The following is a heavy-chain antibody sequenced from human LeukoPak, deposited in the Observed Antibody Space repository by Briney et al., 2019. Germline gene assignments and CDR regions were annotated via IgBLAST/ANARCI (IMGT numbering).Heavy chain of an antibody. CDR2: IRYDGSNK. Sequence: PGGSLRLSCAASGFTFSNCDIHWVRQAPGKGLEWVTFIRYDGSNKYYTDSVQGRFTISRDNSKNTLYLQMIRLRAEDTAVYYCARGPEKSLRYYCHYWGQGTLVTVSS. V-gene: IGHV3-30*02. J-gene: IGHJ4*02. CDR1: GFTFSNCD. CDR3: ARGPEKSLRYYCHY.